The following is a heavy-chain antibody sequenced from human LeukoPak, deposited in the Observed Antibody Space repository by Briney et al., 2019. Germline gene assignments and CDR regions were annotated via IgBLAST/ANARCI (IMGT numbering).Heavy chain of an antibody. V-gene: IGHV3-21*01. Sequence: GGSLRLSCAASGFTFSSYSMNWVRQAPGKGLEWVSSISSSSSYIYYADSVKGRFTIARDNAKNSLYLQVNSLRVEDTAVYYCAGALPRIVLTDAIDIWGQGTLVTVSS. CDR3: AGALPRIVLTDAIDI. CDR1: GFTFSSYS. CDR2: ISSSSSYI. J-gene: IGHJ3*02. D-gene: IGHD1-26*01.